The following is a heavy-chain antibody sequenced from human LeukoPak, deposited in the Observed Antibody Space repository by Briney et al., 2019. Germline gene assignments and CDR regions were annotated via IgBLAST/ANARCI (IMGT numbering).Heavy chain of an antibody. Sequence: SETLSLTCAVSGGSISSGGYSWSWIRQPPGKGLEWIGYIYHSGSTYYNPSLKSRVTISVDRSKNQFSLKLSSVTAADTAVYYCARVDYYDSSGHYPLFDYWGQGTLVTVSS. CDR3: ARVDYYDSSGHYPLFDY. CDR2: IYHSGST. CDR1: GGSISSGGYS. V-gene: IGHV4-30-2*01. J-gene: IGHJ4*02. D-gene: IGHD3-22*01.